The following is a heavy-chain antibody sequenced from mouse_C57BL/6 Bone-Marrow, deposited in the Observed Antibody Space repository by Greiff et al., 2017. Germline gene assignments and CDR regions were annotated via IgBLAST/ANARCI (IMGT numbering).Heavy chain of an antibody. CDR2: INPNYGTT. CDR1: GYSFTDYN. V-gene: IGHV1-39*01. Sequence: VQLQQSGPELVKPGASVKISCKASGYSFTDYNMNWVKQSNGKSLEWIGVINPNYGTTSYNQKFKGKATLTVDQSSSTAYMQRNSLTSEDSAVYYCARSLYYGNYVGFAYWGQGTLVTVSA. CDR3: ARSLYYGNYVGFAY. D-gene: IGHD2-1*01. J-gene: IGHJ3*01.